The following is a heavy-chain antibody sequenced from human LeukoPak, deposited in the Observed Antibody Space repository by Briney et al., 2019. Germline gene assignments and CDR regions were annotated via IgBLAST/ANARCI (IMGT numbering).Heavy chain of an antibody. J-gene: IGHJ4*02. CDR2: ISSSSSTI. V-gene: IGHV3-48*04. CDR3: ARTTYSSSRYYFDY. D-gene: IGHD6-13*01. CDR1: GFTFSSYA. Sequence: GGSLRLSCAASGFTFSSYAMHWVRQAPGKGLEWVSYISSSSSTIYYADSVKGRFTISRDNAKNSLYLQMNSLRAEDTAVYYCARTTYSSSRYYFDYWGQGILVTVSS.